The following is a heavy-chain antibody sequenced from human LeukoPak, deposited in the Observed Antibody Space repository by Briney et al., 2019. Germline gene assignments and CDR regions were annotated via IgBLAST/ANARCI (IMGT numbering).Heavy chain of an antibody. D-gene: IGHD4/OR15-4a*01. J-gene: IGHJ4*02. Sequence: GGSLRLSCVASGFTSSSFWMTWVRQAPGKGLEWVAIIKEDGTEKYYVDSVKGRFTISRDNAKNSLYLQMNSLRAEDTAVYYCARRAGAYSHPYDYWGQGTLVTVSS. CDR3: ARRAGAYSHPYDY. V-gene: IGHV3-7*03. CDR1: GFTSSSFW. CDR2: IKEDGTEK.